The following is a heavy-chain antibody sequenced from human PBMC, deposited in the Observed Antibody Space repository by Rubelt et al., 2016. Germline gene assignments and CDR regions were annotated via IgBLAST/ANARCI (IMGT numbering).Heavy chain of an antibody. D-gene: IGHD6-19*01. Sequence: GKGLEWVSAISGSGGSTYYADSVKGRFTISRDNSKNTLYLQMNSLRAEDTAVYYCAKGSYSSGWYADAFDIWGQGTMVTVSS. CDR3: AKGSYSSGWYADAFDI. J-gene: IGHJ3*02. V-gene: IGHV3-23*01. CDR2: ISGSGGST.